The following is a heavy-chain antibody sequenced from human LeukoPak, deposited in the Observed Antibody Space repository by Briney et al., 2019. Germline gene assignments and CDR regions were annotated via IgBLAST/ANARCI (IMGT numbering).Heavy chain of an antibody. CDR1: GGTFSSYA. CDR3: ARDRTNSRLWFDP. D-gene: IGHD2/OR15-2a*01. J-gene: IGHJ5*02. V-gene: IGHV1-69*04. Sequence: SVKVSCKASGGTFSSYAISWVRQAPGQGLEWMGRIIPILGIANYAQKFQGRVTITADKSTSTAYMELSSLRSEDMAVYYCARDRTNSRLWFDPWGQGTLVTVSS. CDR2: IIPILGIA.